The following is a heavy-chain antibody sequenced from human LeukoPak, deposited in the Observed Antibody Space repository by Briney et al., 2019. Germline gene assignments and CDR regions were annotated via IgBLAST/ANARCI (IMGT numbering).Heavy chain of an antibody. V-gene: IGHV4-31*03. J-gene: IGHJ4*02. Sequence: SQILSLTCTVSGASISSGGYYWSWIRQHPGKGLEWIGYIYYSGSTYYNPSLKSRVTISVDTSKNQFSLKLSSVTAADTAVYYCASVYYDPPHYFDYWGQGTLVTVSS. CDR2: IYYSGST. D-gene: IGHD3-3*01. CDR3: ASVYYDPPHYFDY. CDR1: GASISSGGYY.